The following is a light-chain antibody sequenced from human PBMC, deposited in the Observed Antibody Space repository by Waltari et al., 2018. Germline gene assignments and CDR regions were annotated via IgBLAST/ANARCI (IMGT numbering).Light chain of an antibody. Sequence: QSALTQPASVSGSPGQSITISCTGTNNDIGSYTLVSWYQQHPDKAPKVIIFEVNKRPSGVSNRFSGSKSGNTASLTVSGLHPEDEADYYCCSYAGTPRVVFGGGTKLTVL. J-gene: IGLJ2*01. CDR2: EVN. CDR3: CSYAGTPRVV. CDR1: NNDIGSYTL. V-gene: IGLV2-23*02.